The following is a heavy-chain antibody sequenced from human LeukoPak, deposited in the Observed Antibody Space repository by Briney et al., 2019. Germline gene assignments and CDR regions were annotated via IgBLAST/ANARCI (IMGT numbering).Heavy chain of an antibody. CDR3: ARLSGCVSGTGYNFDS. V-gene: IGHV5-51*01. J-gene: IGHJ4*02. Sequence: GECLQISCKGSGYNFATNCIGWVRQMPGKGLEWMVIIFPVNADTRYSPSFQGQVTISADKSISTVYLKWNSLQASDTAMYYCARLSGCVSGTGYNFDSWGQGTLVTVSS. CDR2: IFPVNADT. D-gene: IGHD3-3*01. CDR1: GYNFATNC.